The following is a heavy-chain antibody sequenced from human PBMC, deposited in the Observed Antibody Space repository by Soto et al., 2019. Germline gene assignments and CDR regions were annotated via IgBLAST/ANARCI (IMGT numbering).Heavy chain of an antibody. CDR2: INPSGGST. CDR1: GYTFTSYY. CDR3: AGVYPSDTRYGYVGNNWFDP. V-gene: IGHV1-46*03. J-gene: IGHJ5*02. Sequence: QVQLVQSGAEVKKPGASVKVSCKASGYTFTSYYMHWVRQAPGQGLEWMGIINPSGGSTSYAQKFQGRVTMTRDTSTSTVCMELSSLRSEDTAVYYCAGVYPSDTRYGYVGNNWFDPWGQGTLVTVSS. D-gene: IGHD5-18*01.